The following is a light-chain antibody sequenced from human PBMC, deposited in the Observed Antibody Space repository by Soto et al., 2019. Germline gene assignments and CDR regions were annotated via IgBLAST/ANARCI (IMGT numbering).Light chain of an antibody. CDR3: SSYTSSSTRV. CDR2: EVS. V-gene: IGLV2-14*01. CDR1: XXXVGGYNY. J-gene: IGLJ3*02. Sequence: QSALTQPASVSGSPGQSITISCTGTXXXVGGYNYVSWYQQHPGKAPKLMIYEVSNRPSGVSNRFSGSKSGNTASLTISGLQAEXEXDYYCSSYTSSSTRVFGGGTKLTVL.